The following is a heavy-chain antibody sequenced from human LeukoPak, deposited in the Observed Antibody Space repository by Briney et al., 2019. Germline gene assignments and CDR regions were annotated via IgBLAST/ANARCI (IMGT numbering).Heavy chain of an antibody. J-gene: IGHJ5*02. Sequence: ASVKVSCKASGYTFTSYGISWVRQAPGQGLERMGWISAYNGNTNYAQKLQGRVTMTTDTSTSTAYMELRSLRSDDTAVYYCARYKGISVVGATSRFDPWGQGTLVTVSS. CDR1: GYTFTSYG. CDR3: ARYKGISVVGATSRFDP. V-gene: IGHV1-18*01. CDR2: ISAYNGNT. D-gene: IGHD1-26*01.